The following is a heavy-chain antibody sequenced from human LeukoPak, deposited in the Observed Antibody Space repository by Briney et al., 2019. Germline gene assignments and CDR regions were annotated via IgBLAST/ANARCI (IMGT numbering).Heavy chain of an antibody. CDR1: GYTFINYG. Sequence: GASVKVSSTASGYTFINYGISWVRQAPGQGLDWRGWISTYNGNSIYAQKFQGRVTMTTDTSTSTGYMDLRSLTSDDTAVYYCARVARTAVGIRYYFDEWGQGTLVSVSS. D-gene: IGHD1-14*01. J-gene: IGHJ4*02. CDR3: ARVARTAVGIRYYFDE. CDR2: ISTYNGNS. V-gene: IGHV1-18*01.